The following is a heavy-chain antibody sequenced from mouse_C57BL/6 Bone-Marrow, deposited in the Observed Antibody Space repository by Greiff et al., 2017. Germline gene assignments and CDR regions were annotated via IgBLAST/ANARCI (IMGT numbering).Heavy chain of an antibody. D-gene: IGHD2-2*01. Sequence: EVQVVESGGDLVKPGGSLKLSCAASGFTFSSYGLSWVRQTPDKRLEWVATISSGGSYTYYPDSVKGRFTISRDNAKNTLYLQMSSLKSEDTAMYYCARQRGCYGYDGGYYFDYWGQGTTLTGSS. J-gene: IGHJ2*01. V-gene: IGHV5-6*01. CDR1: GFTFSSYG. CDR3: ARQRGCYGYDGGYYFDY. CDR2: ISSGGSYT.